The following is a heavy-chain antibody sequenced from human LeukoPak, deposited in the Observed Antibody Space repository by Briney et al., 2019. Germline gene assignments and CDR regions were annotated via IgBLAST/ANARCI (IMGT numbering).Heavy chain of an antibody. D-gene: IGHD4-23*01. CDR1: GGSISSYY. V-gene: IGHV4-59*01. Sequence: SETLSLTCTVSGGSISSYYWSWIRQPPGKGLEWIGYIYYSGSTNYNPSLKSRVTISVDTSKNQFSLKLSSVTAADTAVYYCARACYGGYFDYWGQGTLVTVSS. J-gene: IGHJ4*02. CDR2: IYYSGST. CDR3: ARACYGGYFDY.